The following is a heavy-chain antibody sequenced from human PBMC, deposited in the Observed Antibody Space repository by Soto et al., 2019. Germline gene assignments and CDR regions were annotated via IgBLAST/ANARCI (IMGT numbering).Heavy chain of an antibody. CDR1: GFTFSDYY. J-gene: IGHJ6*02. CDR2: ISSSSSYT. D-gene: IGHD2-15*01. CDR3: ARGYCSGGSCYSHYYGMDV. V-gene: IGHV3-11*06. Sequence: PGGSLRLSCAASGFTFSDYYMSWIRQAPGKGLEWVSYISSSSSYTNYADSVKGRFTISRDNAKNSLYLQMNSLRAEDTAVYYCARGYCSGGSCYSHYYGMDVWGQGTTVTVSS.